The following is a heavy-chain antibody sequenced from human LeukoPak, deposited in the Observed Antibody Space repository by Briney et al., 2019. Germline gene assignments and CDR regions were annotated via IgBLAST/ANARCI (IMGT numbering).Heavy chain of an antibody. CDR1: GFIFSSYN. Sequence: GGSLRLSCAASGFIFSSYNMNWVRQAPGKGLEWVSFISSSSGTTYYAYSVMGDFTISRDNVKNSLYMQMNSLRADDTAVYYCASDYDFWSGNNGGGEGFDYWGQGTLVTVSS. CDR3: ASDYDFWSGNNGGGEGFDY. J-gene: IGHJ4*02. CDR2: ISSSSGTT. D-gene: IGHD3-3*01. V-gene: IGHV3-48*01.